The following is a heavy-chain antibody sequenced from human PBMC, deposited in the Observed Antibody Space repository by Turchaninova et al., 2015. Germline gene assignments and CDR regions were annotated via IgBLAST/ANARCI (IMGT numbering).Heavy chain of an antibody. CDR2: ISYDGSNK. V-gene: IGHV3-30*18. J-gene: IGHJ6*02. D-gene: IGHD3-3*01. CDR1: GFTFSSYG. CDR3: AKDLYYDFWSGYPYYYYYGMDV. Sequence: VVSWGGVVQPGRSLRLSCAASGFTFSSYGMHWVRQAPGKGLEWVAVISYDGSNKYYADSVKGRFTISRDNSKNTLYLQMNSLRAEDTAVYYCAKDLYYDFWSGYPYYYYYGMDVWGQGTTVTVSS.